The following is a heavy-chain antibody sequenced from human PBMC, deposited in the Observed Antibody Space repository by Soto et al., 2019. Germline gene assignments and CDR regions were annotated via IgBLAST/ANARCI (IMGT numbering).Heavy chain of an antibody. D-gene: IGHD2-15*01. J-gene: IGHJ5*02. Sequence: GGSLRLSCAASGFTFSSYGMHWVRQAPGKGLEWVTDIWYDGSNKYYADSVKGRFTISRDNSKNTLYLQMNSLRAEDTAVYYCARGLVVVAASFSNWFDPWGQGTLVTVSS. CDR1: GFTFSSYG. CDR3: ARGLVVVAASFSNWFDP. CDR2: IWYDGSNK. V-gene: IGHV3-33*01.